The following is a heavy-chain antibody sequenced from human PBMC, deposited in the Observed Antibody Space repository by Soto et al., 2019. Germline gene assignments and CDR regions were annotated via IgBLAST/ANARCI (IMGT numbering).Heavy chain of an antibody. V-gene: IGHV3-74*01. CDR3: VRDKGGY. CDR1: GFTFNKYP. CDR2: INSDGST. J-gene: IGHJ4*02. Sequence: VQVVESGGGLVQPGGSLRLSCAASGFTFNKYPLYWVRQAAGKGLVWVSRINSDGSTFYADSVKGRFTISRDNAKDTLYLQMNSLRVEDTAVYFCVRDKGGYGGQGTLVTVSS.